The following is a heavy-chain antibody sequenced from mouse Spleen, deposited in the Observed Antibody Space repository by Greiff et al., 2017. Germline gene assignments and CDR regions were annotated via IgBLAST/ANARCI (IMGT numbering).Heavy chain of an antibody. CDR3: ARSTMITTLYYFDY. Sequence: QVQLQQSGPELVKPGASVRISCKASGYTFTSYYIHWVKQRPGQGLEWIGWIYPGNVNTKYNEKFKGKATLTADKSSSTAYMQLSSLTSEDSAVYFCARSTMITTLYYFDYWGQGTTLTVSS. V-gene: IGHV1S56*01. J-gene: IGHJ2*01. CDR2: IYPGNVNT. D-gene: IGHD2-4*01. CDR1: GYTFTSYY.